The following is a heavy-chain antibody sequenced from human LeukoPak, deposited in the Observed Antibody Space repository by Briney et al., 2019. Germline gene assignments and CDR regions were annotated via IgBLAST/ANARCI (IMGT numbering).Heavy chain of an antibody. CDR2: ISGSGGST. CDR1: GFTFSGYG. Sequence: GGSLRLSCAASGFTFSGYGMHWVRQAPGKGLEWVSAISGSGGSTYYADSVKGRFTISRDNAKNLLYLQMNSLRAEDTAVYYCAREYCSSTSCSLVDFWGQGTLVTVSS. CDR3: AREYCSSTSCSLVDF. J-gene: IGHJ4*02. D-gene: IGHD2-2*01. V-gene: IGHV3-21*01.